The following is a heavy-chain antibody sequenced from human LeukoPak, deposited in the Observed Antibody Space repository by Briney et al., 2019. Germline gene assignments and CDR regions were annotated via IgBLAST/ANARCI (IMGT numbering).Heavy chain of an antibody. J-gene: IGHJ4*02. CDR2: IYPGDSDT. CDR3: ARLRYSTTWYDGSFDS. V-gene: IGHV5-51*01. Sequence: GESLKISCKGSGYSFSKYWIGWVRQMPGKGLEWMGLIYPGDSDTRDSPSFKGQVTISVDQSISTAYLQWSSLKASDTAFYYCARLRYSTTWYDGSFDSWGQGTLVTVSS. D-gene: IGHD6-13*01. CDR1: GYSFSKYW.